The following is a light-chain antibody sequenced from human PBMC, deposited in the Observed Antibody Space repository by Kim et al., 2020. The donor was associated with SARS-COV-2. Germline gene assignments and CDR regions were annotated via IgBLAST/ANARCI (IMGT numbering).Light chain of an antibody. Sequence: QSALTQPASVSGSPGQSITISCTGTSSDVGGYNYVSWYQQHPGKAPKLMIYDVSKRPSGVSNRFSGSKSGNTASLTISGLQADDEADYYCNSFTTSTTWVFGGGTQLTVL. V-gene: IGLV2-14*01. CDR3: NSFTTSTTWV. CDR1: SSDVGGYNY. J-gene: IGLJ3*02. CDR2: DVS.